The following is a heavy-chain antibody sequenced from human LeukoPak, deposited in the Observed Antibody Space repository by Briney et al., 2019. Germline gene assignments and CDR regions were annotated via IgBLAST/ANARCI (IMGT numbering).Heavy chain of an antibody. CDR1: GGSISSHY. Sequence: SETLSLTCTVSGGSISSHYWSWIRQPPGKGLEWIGYIYYSGSTDYNPSLKSQVTISVDTSKNQFSLKLSSVTAADTAVYYCARGSGYMDVWGKGTTVTVSS. V-gene: IGHV4-59*11. CDR3: ARGSGYMDV. CDR2: IYYSGST. D-gene: IGHD3-10*01. J-gene: IGHJ6*03.